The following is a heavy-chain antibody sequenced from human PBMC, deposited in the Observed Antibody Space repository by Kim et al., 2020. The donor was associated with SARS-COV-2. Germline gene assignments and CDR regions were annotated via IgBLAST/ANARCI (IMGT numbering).Heavy chain of an antibody. V-gene: IGHV1-3*01. J-gene: IGHJ4*02. CDR3: ASPSSGVVPFDY. D-gene: IGHD7-27*01. Sequence: KYSQKFQGRVTITRDTSASTAYMELSSLRSEDTAVYYCASPSSGVVPFDYWGQGTLVTVSS.